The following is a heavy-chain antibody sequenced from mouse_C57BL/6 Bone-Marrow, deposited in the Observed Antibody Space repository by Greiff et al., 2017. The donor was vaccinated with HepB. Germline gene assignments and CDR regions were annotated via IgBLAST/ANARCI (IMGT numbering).Heavy chain of an antibody. CDR2: ISDGGSYT. Sequence: EVKLMESGGGLVKPGGSLKLSCAASGFTFSSYAMSWVRQTPEKRLEWVATISDGGSYTYYPDNVKGRFTISRDNAKNNLYLQMSHLKSEDTAMYYCARDRDYGYFDVWGTGTTVTVSS. J-gene: IGHJ1*03. V-gene: IGHV5-4*01. CDR1: GFTFSSYA. CDR3: ARDRDYGYFDV.